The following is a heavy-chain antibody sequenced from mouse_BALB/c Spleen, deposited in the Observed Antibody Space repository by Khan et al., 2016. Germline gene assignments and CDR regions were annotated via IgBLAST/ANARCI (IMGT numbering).Heavy chain of an antibody. Sequence: QIQLVQSGPELKKPGETVKISCKASGYTFTNYGMNWVKQAPGKGLKWMGWINTYTGEPTYADDFKGRFAFSLETSASTAYLQINNLKNEDTATYFCARNYDYDFDYWGQGTTLTVSS. CDR3: ARNYDYDFDY. V-gene: IGHV9-3-1*01. J-gene: IGHJ2*01. CDR2: INTYTGEP. CDR1: GYTFTNYG. D-gene: IGHD2-4*01.